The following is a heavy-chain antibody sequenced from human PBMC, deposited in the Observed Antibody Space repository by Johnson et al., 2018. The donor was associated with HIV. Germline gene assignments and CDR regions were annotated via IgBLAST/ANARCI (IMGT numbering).Heavy chain of an antibody. D-gene: IGHD5-18*01. CDR1: GFTFSSYG. J-gene: IGHJ3*02. Sequence: QVQLVESGGGVVQPGRSLRLSCAASGFTFSSYGMHWVRQAPGKGLEWVADISHDESYKYCADSVKGRFTISRDKNMLYLQMNSLRAEDTAVYYCAKPLGGRDTAMVAIGFDIWGQGTMLTVSS. CDR3: AKPLGGRDTAMVAIGFDI. V-gene: IGHV3-30*18. CDR2: ISHDESYK.